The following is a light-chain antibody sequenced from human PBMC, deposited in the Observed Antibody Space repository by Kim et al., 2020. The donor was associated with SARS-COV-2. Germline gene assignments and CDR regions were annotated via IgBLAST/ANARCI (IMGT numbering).Light chain of an antibody. CDR2: GTS. CDR3: RQYATSPKT. Sequence: SPWERGTLSCRASQSVSSSYLAWYQQKPGRAPRLLIYGTSNRATGIPDRFSGSGSETDFTLTISSLEPEDFAMYYCRQYATSPKTFGQGTKVDIK. J-gene: IGKJ1*01. CDR1: QSVSSSY. V-gene: IGKV3-20*01.